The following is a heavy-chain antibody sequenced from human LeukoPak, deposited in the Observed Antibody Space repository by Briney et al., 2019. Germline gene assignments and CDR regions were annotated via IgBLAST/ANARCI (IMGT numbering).Heavy chain of an antibody. CDR1: GGSFSGYY. J-gene: IGHJ4*02. Sequence: SETLSLTCAVYGGSFSGYYWSWIRQPPGKGLEWIGEINHSGSTNYNPSLKSRVTISVDTSKNQFSLKLSSVTAADTAVYYCARGLRVAGRLLEATYYFDYWGQGTLVTVSS. CDR2: INHSGST. D-gene: IGHD6-19*01. CDR3: ARGLRVAGRLLEATYYFDY. V-gene: IGHV4-34*01.